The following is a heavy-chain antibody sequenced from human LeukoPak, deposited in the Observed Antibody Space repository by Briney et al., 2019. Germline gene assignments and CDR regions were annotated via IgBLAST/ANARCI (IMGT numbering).Heavy chain of an antibody. CDR3: ARGREGSSWYNWFDP. V-gene: IGHV3-21*01. CDR2: ISSSSSYI. D-gene: IGHD6-13*01. CDR1: GFTFSSYS. Sequence: GGSLRLSCAASGFTFSSYSMNWVRQAPGKGLEWVSSISSSSSYIYYADSVKGRFTISRDNAKNSLYLQMNSLRAEDTAVYYCARGREGSSWYNWFDPWGQGTLVTVSS. J-gene: IGHJ5*02.